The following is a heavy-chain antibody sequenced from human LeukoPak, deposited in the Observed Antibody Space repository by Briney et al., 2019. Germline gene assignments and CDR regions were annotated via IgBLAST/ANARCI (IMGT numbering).Heavy chain of an antibody. Sequence: PSETLSLTCTVSGGSISSYYWSWIRQPPGKGLEWIGYIYYSGSTNYNPSLKSRVTISVDTSKNQFSLKLSSVTAADTAVYYCARGGDSSGYYSDAFDIWGQGTMVTVSS. CDR3: ARGGDSSGYYSDAFDI. V-gene: IGHV4-59*01. D-gene: IGHD3-22*01. CDR1: GGSISSYY. J-gene: IGHJ3*02. CDR2: IYYSGST.